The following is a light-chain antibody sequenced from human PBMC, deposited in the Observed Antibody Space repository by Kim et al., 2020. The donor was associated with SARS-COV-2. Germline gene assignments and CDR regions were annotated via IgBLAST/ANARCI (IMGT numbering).Light chain of an antibody. Sequence: SYELTQPPSVSVSPGQTASITCSGDKLGDKYACWYQQKPGQSPVLVIYQDSKRPSGIPERFSGSNSGNTATLTISGTQAMDEADYYCQAWDSSGVVFGGGTQLTV. CDR3: QAWDSSGVV. CDR2: QDS. V-gene: IGLV3-1*01. CDR1: KLGDKY. J-gene: IGLJ2*01.